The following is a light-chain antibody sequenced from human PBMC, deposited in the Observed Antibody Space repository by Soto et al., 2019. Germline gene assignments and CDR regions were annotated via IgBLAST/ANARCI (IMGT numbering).Light chain of an antibody. Sequence: QSVLTQPASVSGSPGQSITISCTGTSSDVGSYNLVSWYQQHPGKAPKLMIYEGTKRPSGVSFRFSGSKSGNTASLTISGLQAEDEADYYCSSYAGSSSYVVFGGGTQLTVL. J-gene: IGLJ2*01. CDR3: SSYAGSSSYVV. V-gene: IGLV2-23*01. CDR1: SSDVGSYNL. CDR2: EGT.